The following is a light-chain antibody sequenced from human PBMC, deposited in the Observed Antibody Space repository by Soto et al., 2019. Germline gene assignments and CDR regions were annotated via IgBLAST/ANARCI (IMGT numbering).Light chain of an antibody. CDR3: QQDFLIPHT. CDR1: QSVLHNSNNYNY. Sequence: DIVLTQSPDSLAVSLGERASINCKSSQSVLHNSNNYNYLAWYQQKPGQPPKLLIYWASTRESGVPDRFSGSGSGTDFTPTISSLQAEDVAVYYCQQDFLIPHTFGQGTKLEIK. V-gene: IGKV4-1*01. CDR2: WAS. J-gene: IGKJ2*01.